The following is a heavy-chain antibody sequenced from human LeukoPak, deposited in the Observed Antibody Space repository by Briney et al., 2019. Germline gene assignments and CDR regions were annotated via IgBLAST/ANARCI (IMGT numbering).Heavy chain of an antibody. D-gene: IGHD6-13*01. CDR2: INPSGGST. J-gene: IGHJ6*03. CDR3: ARGKEAGYSSSWPIDYYYYYYMDV. V-gene: IGHV1-46*01. CDR1: GYAFTGYY. Sequence: GASVKVSCKASGYAFTGYYMHWVRQAPGQGLEWMGWINPSGGSTSYAQKFQGRVTMTRDMSTSTVYMELSSLRSEDTAVYYCARGKEAGYSSSWPIDYYYYYYMDVWGKGTTVTVSS.